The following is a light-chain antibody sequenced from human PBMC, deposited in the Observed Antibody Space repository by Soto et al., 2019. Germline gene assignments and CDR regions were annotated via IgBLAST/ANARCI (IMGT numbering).Light chain of an antibody. CDR1: QSVSSSY. CDR3: QQYGSSPPWT. CDR2: GAS. Sequence: EIVLTQSPGTLSLSPGERATLSCRASQSVSSSYLAWYQQKPGQPPRLLIYGASSRATGIPDRFSGSGSATDFTLTISRREPEDFAVYYCQQYGSSPPWTFGQGTKVEIK. V-gene: IGKV3-20*01. J-gene: IGKJ1*01.